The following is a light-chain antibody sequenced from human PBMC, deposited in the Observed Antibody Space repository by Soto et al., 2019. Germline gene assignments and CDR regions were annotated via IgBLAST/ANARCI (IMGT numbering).Light chain of an antibody. J-gene: IGKJ1*01. CDR2: DAS. CDR1: QSISSW. CDR3: QQYNSYSRT. Sequence: DIQMTQCPSTLSASVGDRVTITCRASQSISSWLAWYQQKPGKAPKLLIYDASSLESGVPSRFSGSGSGTEFTLTISSLQPDDFATYYCQQYNSYSRTFGPGTKVDIK. V-gene: IGKV1-5*01.